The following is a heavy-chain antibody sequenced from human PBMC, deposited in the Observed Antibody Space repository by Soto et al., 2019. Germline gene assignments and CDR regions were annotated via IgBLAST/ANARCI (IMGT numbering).Heavy chain of an antibody. CDR3: ARERAVAGTPLDAFDI. D-gene: IGHD6-19*01. J-gene: IGHJ3*02. CDR1: GDRVSSNGAA. V-gene: IGHV6-1*01. CDR2: TYYRSKWYN. Sequence: PSHAESLTDAICGDRVSSNGAACNWIQQSPSRGLEWLGRTYYRSKWYNDYAVSVKSRITINQDTSKNQFSLQLNSVTPEDTAVYYCARERAVAGTPLDAFDIRGQGTMVTVSS.